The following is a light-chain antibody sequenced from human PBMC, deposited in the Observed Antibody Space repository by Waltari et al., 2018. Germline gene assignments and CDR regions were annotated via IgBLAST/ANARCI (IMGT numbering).Light chain of an antibody. CDR2: QDS. CDR1: KLGDKY. J-gene: IGLJ2*01. CDR3: QAWDSSTVV. Sequence: SYELTQPPSVSVSPGQTASITCSGDKLGDKYACWYQQKPGQSPVLVIYQDSKRPSGIPAGVAGSNAGNTATLTISGTQAMDEADYYCQAWDSSTVVFGGGTKLTVL. V-gene: IGLV3-1*01.